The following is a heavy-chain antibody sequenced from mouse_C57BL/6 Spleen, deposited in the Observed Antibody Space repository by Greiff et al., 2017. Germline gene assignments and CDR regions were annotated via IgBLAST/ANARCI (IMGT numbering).Heavy chain of an antibody. V-gene: IGHV1-9*01. CDR3: ARKTYYYVSSYVAY. CDR2: IFPGSGST. D-gene: IGHD1-1*01. CDR1: GYTFTGYW. J-gene: IGHJ3*01. Sequence: VQLQQSGAELMKPGASVKLSCKATGYTFTGYWIEWVKQRPGHGLEWIGEIFPGSGSTNYNEKFKGKATFTADTSSNTAYMQLSSLTTEDSAIYYCARKTYYYVSSYVAYWGQGTLVTVSA.